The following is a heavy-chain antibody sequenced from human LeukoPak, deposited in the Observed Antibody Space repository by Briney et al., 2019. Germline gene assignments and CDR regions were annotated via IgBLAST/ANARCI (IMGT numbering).Heavy chain of an antibody. CDR3: ARATGSVDYYYMEV. CDR2: INPNSGGT. Sequence: ASVKVSCKASGYTFTGYYMHWVRQAPGQGLEWMGWINPNSGGTRYAQKFQGRVTMTRDTPITTAYMELSRLRSDDTAVYYCARATGSVDYYYMEVWDKGTTVTVSS. J-gene: IGHJ6*03. CDR1: GYTFTGYY. D-gene: IGHD1-1*01. V-gene: IGHV1-2*02.